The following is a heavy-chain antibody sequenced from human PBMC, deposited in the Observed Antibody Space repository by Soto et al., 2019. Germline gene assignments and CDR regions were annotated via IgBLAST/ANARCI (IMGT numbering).Heavy chain of an antibody. J-gene: IGHJ5*02. CDR2: ISGSGGST. CDR3: AKDSYSSGWRYNWFDP. CDR1: GFTFSSYA. V-gene: IGHV3-23*01. D-gene: IGHD6-19*01. Sequence: GGSLRLSCAASGFTFSSYAMSWVRQAPGKGLEWVSAISGSGGSTYYADSVKGRFTISRDNSKNTLYLQMNSLRAEDTAVYYCAKDSYSSGWRYNWFDPWGQGTLVTVSS.